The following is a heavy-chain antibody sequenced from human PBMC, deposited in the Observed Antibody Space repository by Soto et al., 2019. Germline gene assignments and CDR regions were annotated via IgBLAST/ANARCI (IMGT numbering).Heavy chain of an antibody. CDR1: EIPISTYA. D-gene: IGHD6-6*01. CDR2: ISDSGDLT. J-gene: IGHJ4*02. CDR3: AKPCVPSITDRAPRLDY. Sequence: GGSLRLSCAASEIPISTYAMTWVRLAPERGLQWVATISDSGDLTYYADSVKGRFTISRYNSRNTLYLQMSHLRAEDTALYYCAKPCVPSITDRAPRLDYWGRGTLVTVSS. V-gene: IGHV3-23*01.